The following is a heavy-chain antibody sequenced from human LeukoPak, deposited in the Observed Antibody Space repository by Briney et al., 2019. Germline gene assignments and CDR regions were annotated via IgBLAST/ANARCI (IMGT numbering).Heavy chain of an antibody. Sequence: GASVKVSCKASGYTFTSYDINRVRQATGQGLEWMGWMNPNSGNTGYAQKFQGRVTTTRKTTIRTAYMELSSLRSEDTAVYYCAKGYSGYSVFDYWGQGTLVTVSS. J-gene: IGHJ4*02. V-gene: IGHV1-8*01. CDR3: AKGYSGYSVFDY. CDR2: MNPNSGNT. CDR1: GYTFTSYD. D-gene: IGHD5-12*01.